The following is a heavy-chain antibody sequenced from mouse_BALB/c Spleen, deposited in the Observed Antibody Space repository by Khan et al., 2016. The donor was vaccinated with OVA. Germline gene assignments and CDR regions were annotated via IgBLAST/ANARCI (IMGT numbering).Heavy chain of an antibody. CDR1: GYTFTSYT. CDR2: INPSNGYT. D-gene: IGHD1-1*02. CDR3: LRDWAYGRNDGWFDY. V-gene: IGHV1-4*01. Sequence: QIQLVQSGAELARPGASVKMSCKASGYTFTSYTIHWIKLRPGQGLEWIGYINPSNGYTNYNQKFKDKATLTAGKSSTTAYMQLSSLTSDESAVYNCLRDWAYGRNDGWFDYWGQGTLVTVSA. J-gene: IGHJ3*01.